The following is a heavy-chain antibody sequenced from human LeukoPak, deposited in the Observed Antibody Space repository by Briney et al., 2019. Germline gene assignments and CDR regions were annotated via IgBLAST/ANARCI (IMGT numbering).Heavy chain of an antibody. CDR3: ARGPVGTNAFDI. CDR1: GFTFNSYW. Sequence: QAGGSLRLSCATSGFTFNSYWMSWVRQAPGKGLEWVANIKQDGSEKYYVDSVKGRFTISRDNAKNSLYLQMNSLRAEDTAVHYCARGPVGTNAFDIWGQGTMVTVSS. D-gene: IGHD1-26*01. J-gene: IGHJ3*02. V-gene: IGHV3-7*01. CDR2: IKQDGSEK.